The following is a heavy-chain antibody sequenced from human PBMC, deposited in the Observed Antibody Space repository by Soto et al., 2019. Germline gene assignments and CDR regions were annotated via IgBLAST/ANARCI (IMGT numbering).Heavy chain of an antibody. Sequence: LSLTCAASGGSMSRGGQSWSWIRQPPGKGLEWIGFIYYTGSTYYNPSLKSRVTLSVDRSKNQFSLNLTSVTAADTAMYYCARAPPGPYPRWDVWGQGTTVTVYS. D-gene: IGHD3-10*01. CDR1: GGSMSRGGQS. CDR3: ARAPPGPYPRWDV. J-gene: IGHJ6*02. CDR2: IYYTGST. V-gene: IGHV4-30-2*01.